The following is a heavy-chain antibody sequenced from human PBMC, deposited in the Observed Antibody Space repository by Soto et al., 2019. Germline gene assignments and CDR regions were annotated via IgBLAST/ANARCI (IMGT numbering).Heavy chain of an antibody. Sequence: PSETLSLTCSVSGFAISRGYYWSWVRQPPGKGLEWIGSIYPSVSSYHNPSLATRLRLSIDTSKNQFTLNLTSVTAADTALYFCAIEKVGTTFFDNWGQGIQVTVSS. J-gene: IGHJ4*02. D-gene: IGHD1-1*01. CDR1: GFAISRGYY. CDR3: AIEKVGTTFFDN. CDR2: IYPSVSS. V-gene: IGHV4-38-2*02.